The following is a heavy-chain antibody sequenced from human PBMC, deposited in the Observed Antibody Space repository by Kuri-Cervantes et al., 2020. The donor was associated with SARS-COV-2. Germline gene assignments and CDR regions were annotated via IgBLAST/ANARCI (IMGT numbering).Heavy chain of an antibody. CDR3: ARPYSSSSAYSYFYYMDI. V-gene: IGHV3-11*04. Sequence: GGSLRLSCTASGFIFSDYYMTWIRQAPGKGLEWVSNIGPSGTTKYYADSVKGRFTISRDNAKNSLYLQMSSLRAEDTAVYYCARPYSSSSAYSYFYYMDIWGKGTTVTVSS. CDR2: IGPSGTTK. CDR1: GFIFSDYY. D-gene: IGHD6-6*01. J-gene: IGHJ6*03.